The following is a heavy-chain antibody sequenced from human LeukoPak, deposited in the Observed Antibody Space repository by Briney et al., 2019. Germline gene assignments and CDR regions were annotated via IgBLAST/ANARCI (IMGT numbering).Heavy chain of an antibody. CDR3: ARETRELNYDFWSGYYHFDY. V-gene: IGHV3-30*19. CDR2: ISYDGSNK. J-gene: IGHJ4*02. D-gene: IGHD3-3*01. CDR1: GFTFSSYA. Sequence: GGSLRLSCAASGFTFSSYAMHWVRQAPGKGLEWVAVISYDGSNKYYADSVKGRFTISRDNSKNTLYLQMNSLRSEDTAVYYCARETRELNYDFWSGYYHFDYWGQGTLVTVSS.